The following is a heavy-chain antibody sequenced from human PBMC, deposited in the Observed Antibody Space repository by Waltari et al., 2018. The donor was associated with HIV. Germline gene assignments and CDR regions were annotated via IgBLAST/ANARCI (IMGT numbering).Heavy chain of an antibody. CDR3: ARRGIVVVVGRDAFDI. Sequence: RQPPGKGLAWIGSIYYSGSTYYNPSLKSRVTISVDTSKNQFSLKLSSVTAADTAVYYCARRGIVVVVGRDAFDIWGQGTMVTVSS. D-gene: IGHD2-15*01. CDR2: IYYSGST. V-gene: IGHV4-39*01. J-gene: IGHJ3*02.